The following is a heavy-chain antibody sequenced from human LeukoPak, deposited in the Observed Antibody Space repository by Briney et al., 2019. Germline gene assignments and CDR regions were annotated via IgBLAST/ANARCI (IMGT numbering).Heavy chain of an antibody. CDR2: ISGSGGST. D-gene: IGHD1-26*01. J-gene: IGHJ5*02. Sequence: PGGSLRLSCAASGFTFSSYGMSWVRQAPWKGLEWVSAISGSGGSTYYADSLKGRFTISRDNSKNTLYLQMNSLRAEDTAVYYCAKKIVGASNWFDPWGQGTLVTVSS. CDR1: GFTFSSYG. CDR3: AKKIVGASNWFDP. V-gene: IGHV3-23*01.